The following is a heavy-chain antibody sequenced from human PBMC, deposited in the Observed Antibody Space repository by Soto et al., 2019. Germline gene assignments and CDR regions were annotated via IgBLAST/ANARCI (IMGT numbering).Heavy chain of an antibody. D-gene: IGHD3-22*01. Sequence: QVQLVQSGAEVKKPGSSVKVSCKASGGTFSSYAISWVRQAPGQGLEWMGGIIPISGTANYAQKFQGRVTITADESMSTAYMELSRLRSEETAVYYCTRLEPEYYYDSSGYEKYYFDSWGEGTLVTVSS. CDR3: TRLEPEYYYDSSGYEKYYFDS. V-gene: IGHV1-69*12. J-gene: IGHJ4*02. CDR1: GGTFSSYA. CDR2: IIPISGTA.